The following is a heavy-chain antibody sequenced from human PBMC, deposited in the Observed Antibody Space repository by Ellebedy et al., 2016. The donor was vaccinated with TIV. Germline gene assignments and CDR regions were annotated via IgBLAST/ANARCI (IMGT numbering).Heavy chain of an antibody. V-gene: IGHV3-30*18. Sequence: GESLKISCAASGFTFSSYGMHWVRQAPGKGLEWAAVISHDGSDDYYADSVKGRFTVSRDNSKNTVYLQMNNLRAEDTALYYCAKGKFGGYATAAFDYWGQGALVTVSS. CDR3: AKGKFGGYATAAFDY. D-gene: IGHD5-12*01. CDR2: ISHDGSDD. J-gene: IGHJ4*02. CDR1: GFTFSSYG.